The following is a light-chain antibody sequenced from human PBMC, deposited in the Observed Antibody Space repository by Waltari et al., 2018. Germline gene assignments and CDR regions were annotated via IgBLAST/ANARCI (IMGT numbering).Light chain of an antibody. CDR1: SSDVGGYNF. CDR3: SSYTTSGTNV. Sequence: QSALTQPASVSGSPGQSITISCTGTSSDVGGYNFVSWYQQHPGKAPKFMIFDVSRRPSGVSNRFYGSKSGNTASLTISGLQAEDEADYYCSSYTTSGTNVFGTGTKVTVL. J-gene: IGLJ1*01. V-gene: IGLV2-14*01. CDR2: DVS.